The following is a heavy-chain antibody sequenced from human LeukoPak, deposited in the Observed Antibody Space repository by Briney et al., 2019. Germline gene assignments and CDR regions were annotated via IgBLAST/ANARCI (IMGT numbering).Heavy chain of an antibody. CDR1: RFTFSTYG. V-gene: IGHV3-30*18. D-gene: IGHD4-17*01. Sequence: PGRSLRLSCAASRFTFSTYGMHWVRQAPGKGLEWVAVISYDGSNKYYGDSVKGRFTISRENSKNTVYLQMNSLRAEDTAVYYCAKVRSPNSVYHGMDVWGQGTTVTVSS. CDR3: AKVRSPNSVYHGMDV. J-gene: IGHJ6*02. CDR2: ISYDGSNK.